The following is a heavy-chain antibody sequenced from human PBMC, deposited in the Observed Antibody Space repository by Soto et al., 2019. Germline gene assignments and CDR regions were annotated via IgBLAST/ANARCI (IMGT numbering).Heavy chain of an antibody. CDR3: ARGPRIAAHRGGGGYYFDY. Sequence: QVQLQQWGAGLLKPSETLSLTCAVYGGSFSGYYWSWIRQPPGKGLEWIGEINHSGSTNYNPSLKSRVTISVDTSKNQFSLKLSSVTAADTAVYYCARGPRIAAHRGGGGYYFDYWGQGTLVTVSS. CDR1: GGSFSGYY. J-gene: IGHJ4*02. D-gene: IGHD6-6*01. V-gene: IGHV4-34*01. CDR2: INHSGST.